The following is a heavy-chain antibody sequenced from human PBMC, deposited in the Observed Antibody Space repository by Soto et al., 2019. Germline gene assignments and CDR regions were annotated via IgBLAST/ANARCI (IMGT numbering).Heavy chain of an antibody. D-gene: IGHD3-10*01. Sequence: EVQLVESGGGLVQPGGSLRLSCAASGFTFSSYSMNWVRQAPGKGLEWVSYISRSSDYIYYADSVTGRFTISRDNAKNSLYLQMNSLRADDTAIYFCARAGFGEFPYYYYYTMDVWGQGTPVTVSS. CDR1: GFTFSSYS. J-gene: IGHJ6*02. V-gene: IGHV3-21*05. CDR3: ARAGFGEFPYYYYYTMDV. CDR2: ISRSSDYI.